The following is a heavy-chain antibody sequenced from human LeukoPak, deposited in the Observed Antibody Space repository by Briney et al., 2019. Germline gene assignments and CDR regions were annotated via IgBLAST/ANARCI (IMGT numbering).Heavy chain of an antibody. D-gene: IGHD6-19*01. V-gene: IGHV1-8*01. CDR1: GYTFTSYD. CDR3: AEGRAVAGTGVDY. CDR2: MNPNSGNT. J-gene: IGHJ4*02. Sequence: ASVKVSCKASGYTFTSYDINWVRQATGQGLEWMGWMNPNSGNTGYAQKFQGRVTMTRNTSISTAYMELSSLSSDDTAVYYCAEGRAVAGTGVDYWGQGTLVTVSS.